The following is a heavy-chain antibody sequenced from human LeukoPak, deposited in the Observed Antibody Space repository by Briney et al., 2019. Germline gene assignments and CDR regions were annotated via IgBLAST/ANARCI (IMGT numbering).Heavy chain of an antibody. CDR1: GFTFSSSW. Sequence: PGGSLRLSCAASGFTFSSSWMYWVRQAPGKGLEWLSTISGSRGSSFYADSVKGRFTISRDNSINTLYLQMNSLRAEDTAVFYCARVSGYSSSWPFDYWGQGTLVTVSS. V-gene: IGHV3-23*01. J-gene: IGHJ4*02. D-gene: IGHD6-13*01. CDR3: ARVSGYSSSWPFDY. CDR2: ISGSRGSS.